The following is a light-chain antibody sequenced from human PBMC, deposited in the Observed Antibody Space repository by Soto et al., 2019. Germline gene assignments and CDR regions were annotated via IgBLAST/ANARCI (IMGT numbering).Light chain of an antibody. J-gene: IGLJ1*01. CDR2: LNSDGSH. V-gene: IGLV4-69*01. CDR1: SXXXSYA. CDR3: QTWGTGIQV. Sequence: QPVLTQSPSASASLGASVKLTCTLSSXXXSYAIAWHQQQPEKGPRYLMKLNSDGSHYKGGGIPDRFSGSSSGAERYLTISSLQSXDEADYYCQTWGTGIQVFGTGTKLTVL.